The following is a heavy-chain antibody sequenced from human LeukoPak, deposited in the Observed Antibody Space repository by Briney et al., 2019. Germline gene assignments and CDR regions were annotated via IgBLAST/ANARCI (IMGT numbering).Heavy chain of an antibody. CDR2: IYYSGST. CDR3: ARAKNRGDYYDSSGYYYI. V-gene: IGHV4-31*03. CDR1: GGSISSGGYY. Sequence: SETLSLTCTVSGGSISSGGYYWSWIRQHPGKGLEWIGYIYYSGSTYYNPSLKSRVTISVDTSKNQFSLKLSSVTAADTAVYYCARAKNRGDYYDSSGYYYIWGQGTLVTVSS. D-gene: IGHD3-22*01. J-gene: IGHJ4*02.